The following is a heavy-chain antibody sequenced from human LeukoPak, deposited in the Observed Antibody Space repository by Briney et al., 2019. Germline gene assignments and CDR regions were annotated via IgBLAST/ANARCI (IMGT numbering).Heavy chain of an antibody. CDR2: INTNTGNP. J-gene: IGHJ3*02. D-gene: IGHD2-8*01. CDR3: ARDHLRFMDYCTNGVCPEPDAFDI. V-gene: IGHV7-4-1*02. Sequence: GASVKGSCKASGYTFTNYAMNWVRQAPGQGLEWMGWINTNTGNPTYAQGFTGRFVFSLDTSVSTAYLQISSLKAEDTAVYYCARDHLRFMDYCTNGVCPEPDAFDIWGQGTMVTVSS. CDR1: GYTFTNYA.